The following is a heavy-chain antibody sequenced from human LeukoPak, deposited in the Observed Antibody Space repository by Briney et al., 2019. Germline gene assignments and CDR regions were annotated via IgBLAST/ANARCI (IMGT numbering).Heavy chain of an antibody. CDR2: ISSRSTYI. J-gene: IGHJ3*02. CDR3: TDAFDI. CDR1: GFTFSSYT. Sequence: PGGSLRLSCAASGFTFSSYTMNWVRQAPGKGLEWVSSISSRSTYIYYADSVKGRFTISRDSAKNSLYLQMDSLRAEDTAVYYCTDAFDIWGQGTKVTVSS. V-gene: IGHV3-21*01.